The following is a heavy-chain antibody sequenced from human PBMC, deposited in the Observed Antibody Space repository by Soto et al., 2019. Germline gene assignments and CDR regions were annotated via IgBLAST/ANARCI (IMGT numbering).Heavy chain of an antibody. V-gene: IGHV3-23*01. Sequence: GASVKVSCKASGYTFTSYDINWVRQAPGKGLEWVSAISGSSGSTYYAGSVKGRFTISRDNSKNTLYLQMNSLRAEDTAVYYCARDPAGLVTDVWGQGTTVTVSS. CDR2: ISGSSGST. J-gene: IGHJ6*02. CDR3: ARDPAGLVTDV. D-gene: IGHD2-21*01. CDR1: GYTFTSYD.